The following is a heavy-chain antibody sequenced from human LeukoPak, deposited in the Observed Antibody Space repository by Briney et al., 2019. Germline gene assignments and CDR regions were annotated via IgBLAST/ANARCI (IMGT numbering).Heavy chain of an antibody. CDR2: IRYDGSNK. CDR1: GFIFSSYW. Sequence: GGSLRLSCAASGFIFSSYWMNWVRQAPGKGLEWVAFIRYDGSNKYYADSVKSRFTISRDNSKNTLYLQMNSLRAEDTAVYYCAKDLGYYGSGSYLAIYGMDVWGQGTTVTVSS. D-gene: IGHD3-10*01. CDR3: AKDLGYYGSGSYLAIYGMDV. J-gene: IGHJ6*02. V-gene: IGHV3-30*02.